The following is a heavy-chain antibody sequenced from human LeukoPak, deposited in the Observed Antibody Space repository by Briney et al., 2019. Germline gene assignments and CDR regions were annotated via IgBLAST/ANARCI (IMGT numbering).Heavy chain of an antibody. CDR3: TRDLSLAAPQGFDY. Sequence: GGSLRLSCTASGFTFRRYSFNWVRQAPGKGLEWVSTISSGSDYIYYADSVRGRFTISRDNAEDSLYLQMNSLRAEDTAVYYCTRDLSLAAPQGFDYWGQGTLVTVSS. J-gene: IGHJ4*02. D-gene: IGHD6-6*01. CDR1: GFTFRRYS. V-gene: IGHV3-21*01. CDR2: ISSGSDYI.